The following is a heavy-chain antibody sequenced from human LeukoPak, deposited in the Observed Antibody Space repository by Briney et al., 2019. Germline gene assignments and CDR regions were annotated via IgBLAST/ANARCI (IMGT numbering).Heavy chain of an antibody. CDR1: GGSISSSRNY. CDR3: ARQGDGYTSSDY. CDR2: IYYSGNT. J-gene: IGHJ4*02. V-gene: IGHV4-39*01. D-gene: IGHD5-24*01. Sequence: SETLSLTCTVSGGSISSSRNYWGWIRQPPGKGLEWIGSIYYSGNTYYNPSLKSRVTISVDTSKNQFSLKLTSVTAADTAVYYCARQGDGYTSSDYWGQGTLVTVSS.